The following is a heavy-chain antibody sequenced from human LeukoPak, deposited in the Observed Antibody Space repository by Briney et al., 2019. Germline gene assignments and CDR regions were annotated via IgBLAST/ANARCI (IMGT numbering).Heavy chain of an antibody. V-gene: IGHV1-18*01. CDR2: ISAYNGNT. D-gene: IGHD3-22*01. CDR3: ARTYDSSGYYYNWYFDL. Sequence: ASAKVSCKASGYTFTSYGISWVRQAPGQGLEWMGWISAYNGNTNYAQKLQGRVTMTTDTSTSTAYMELRSLRSDDTAVYYCARTYDSSGYYYNWYFDLWGRGTLVTVSS. J-gene: IGHJ2*01. CDR1: GYTFTSYG.